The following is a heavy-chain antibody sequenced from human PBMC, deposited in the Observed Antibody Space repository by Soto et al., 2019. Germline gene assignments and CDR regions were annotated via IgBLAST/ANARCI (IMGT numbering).Heavy chain of an antibody. Sequence: SETLSRTCTVSGGSISSYYWSWIRQPPGKGLEWIGYMYYGGRTNYNPSLKSRVTISVETSKMQVSLKLSSVTAADTAVYFCARGTPSPLIVRSSRGPWFDPWGQGTLVTVSS. J-gene: IGHJ5*02. CDR2: MYYGGRT. V-gene: IGHV4-59*08. CDR1: GGSISSYY. D-gene: IGHD2-15*01. CDR3: ARGTPSPLIVRSSRGPWFDP.